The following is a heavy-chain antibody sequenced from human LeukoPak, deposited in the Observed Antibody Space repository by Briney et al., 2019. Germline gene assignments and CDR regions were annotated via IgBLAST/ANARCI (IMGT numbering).Heavy chain of an antibody. Sequence: PGGSLRLSCAASGFTFNTYWMHWVRQAPGKGLVWVSRINSDGSITSYADSVKGRFTISRDNAKNTPYLQMNSLRAEDTAVYYCARNPTGSGSYPYWGQGTLVTVSS. D-gene: IGHD3-10*01. CDR1: GFTFNTYW. V-gene: IGHV3-74*01. J-gene: IGHJ4*02. CDR2: INSDGSIT. CDR3: ARNPTGSGSYPY.